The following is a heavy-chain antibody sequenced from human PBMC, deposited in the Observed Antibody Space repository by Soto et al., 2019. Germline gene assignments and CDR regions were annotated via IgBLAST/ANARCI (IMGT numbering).Heavy chain of an antibody. D-gene: IGHD2-2*01. CDR3: ARSVSFRYQLLKRGMDV. Sequence: QVQLVQSGAEVKKPGSSVKVSCKASGGTFSSYAISWVRQAPGQGLEWMGGISPIFATANYAQKFQGRVMITVDESTSTAYMELSSLRSEDTAVYYCARSVSFRYQLLKRGMDVWGQGTTVTVSS. CDR2: ISPIFATA. J-gene: IGHJ6*02. V-gene: IGHV1-69*01. CDR1: GGTFSSYA.